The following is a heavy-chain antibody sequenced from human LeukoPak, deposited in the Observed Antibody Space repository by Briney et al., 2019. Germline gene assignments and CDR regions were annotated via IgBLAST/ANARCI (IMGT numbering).Heavy chain of an antibody. CDR3: ARDTLVTGLAFDY. D-gene: IGHD3-9*01. CDR2: IIPILGIA. CDR1: GGTFSSYA. V-gene: IGHV1-69*04. J-gene: IGHJ4*02. Sequence: SVKVSCKASGGTFSSYAISWVRQAPGQGLEWMGRIIPILGIANYAQKFQGRVTITADKSTSTAYMELSSLRSEDTAVYYCARDTLVTGLAFDYWGQGTLVTVSS.